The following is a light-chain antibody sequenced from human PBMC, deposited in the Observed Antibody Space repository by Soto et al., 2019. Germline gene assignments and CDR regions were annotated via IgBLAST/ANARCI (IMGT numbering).Light chain of an antibody. J-gene: IGKJ1*01. Sequence: EIVLTQSPATLSLSPGERATLSCRASQSVSSSYLAWYQQKPGQSPRLLIYGASTRATGIPARFSGSGSGTEFTLTISSLQSEDFAVYYCQQYNNWPPEPFGQGTKVDI. CDR1: QSVSSSY. CDR2: GAS. V-gene: IGKV3-15*01. CDR3: QQYNNWPPEP.